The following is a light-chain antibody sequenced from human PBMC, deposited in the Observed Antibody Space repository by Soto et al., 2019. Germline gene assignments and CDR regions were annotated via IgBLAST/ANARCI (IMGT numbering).Light chain of an antibody. J-gene: IGLJ1*01. CDR1: SSGVGGYNY. V-gene: IGLV2-14*01. Sequence: QSVLTQAASASGCPGQSITISCTGTSSGVGGYNYVSWYQQHPGKAPKLMIYEVSNRPSGVSNRFSGSKSGNTASLTISGLQAEDEADYYCSSYTSSSTYVFGTGTKVTVL. CDR2: EVS. CDR3: SSYTSSSTYV.